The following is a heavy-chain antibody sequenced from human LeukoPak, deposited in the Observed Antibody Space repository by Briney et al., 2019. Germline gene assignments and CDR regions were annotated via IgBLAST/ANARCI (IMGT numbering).Heavy chain of an antibody. D-gene: IGHD6-19*01. CDR1: GFAFSSFA. V-gene: IGHV3-23*01. Sequence: PGGSLRLSCAASGFAFSSFAMGWVRQSPGKGLEWLSTINGGGNTTFYADSVKGRFTISRDNSKNTLYLHMDGLRPDDTAIYYCTKELHVAVAVADYYYFYMDVWAEGPRSASP. CDR3: TKELHVAVAVADYYYFYMDV. J-gene: IGHJ6*03. CDR2: INGGGNTT.